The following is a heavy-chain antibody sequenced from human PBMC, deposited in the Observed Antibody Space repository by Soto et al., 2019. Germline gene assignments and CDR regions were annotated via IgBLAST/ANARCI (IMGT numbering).Heavy chain of an antibody. V-gene: IGHV4-39*01. CDR2: IYYSGST. D-gene: IGHD6-19*01. CDR1: GGSISSSSYY. J-gene: IGHJ4*02. CDR3: ARHDPGYSSGWSRNGFDY. Sequence: SETLSLTCTVSGGSISSSSYYWGWIRQPPGKGLEWIGSIYYSGSTYYNPSLKSRVTISVDTSKNQFSLKLSSVTAADTALYYCARHDPGYSSGWSRNGFDYWGQGTLVTVSS.